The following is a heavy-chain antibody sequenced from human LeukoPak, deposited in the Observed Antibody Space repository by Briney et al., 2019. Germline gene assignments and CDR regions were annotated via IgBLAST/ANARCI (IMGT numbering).Heavy chain of an antibody. J-gene: IGHJ5*02. CDR1: GASVTSYY. V-gene: IGHV4-59*02. D-gene: IGHD3-16*01. CDR2: ILYSGTT. Sequence: SETLSLTCIVSGASVTSYYWNWIRQPPGKGLEWIGYILYSGTTNYNPSLNSRVTMSLDTSKNQFSLELSSVTAADTAVYYCARRIIARGLGQENWFDPWGQGILVTASS. CDR3: ARRIIARGLGQENWFDP.